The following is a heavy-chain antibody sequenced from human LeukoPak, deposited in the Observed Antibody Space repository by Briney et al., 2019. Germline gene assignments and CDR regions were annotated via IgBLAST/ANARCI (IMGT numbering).Heavy chain of an antibody. CDR3: AKAQYYDILTFLDY. CDR2: IKQDGSEN. CDR1: GFTFNGYW. J-gene: IGHJ4*02. D-gene: IGHD3-9*01. Sequence: GGSLRLSCAASGFTFNGYWMSWVRQAPGKGLEWVANIKQDGSENYYVDSVKGRFTISRDNAKNSLYLQMNSLRAEDTALYYCAKAQYYDILTFLDYWGQGTLVTVSS. V-gene: IGHV3-7*03.